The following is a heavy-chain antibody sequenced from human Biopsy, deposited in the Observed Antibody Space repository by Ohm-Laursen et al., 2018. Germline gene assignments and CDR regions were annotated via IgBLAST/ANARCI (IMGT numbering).Heavy chain of an antibody. V-gene: IGHV3-9*01. J-gene: IGHJ4*02. CDR2: ISWNSGSV. CDR3: AKASGYSSGWPIDY. Sequence: RSLRLSCSAPGFTFESYAMNWVRQAPGKGLEWVSGISWNSGSVVYADSVKGRFTISRDNAKNSLYLQMLSLRAEDTAFYYCAKASGYSSGWPIDYWGQGNLVTVSS. CDR1: GFTFESYA. D-gene: IGHD6-19*01.